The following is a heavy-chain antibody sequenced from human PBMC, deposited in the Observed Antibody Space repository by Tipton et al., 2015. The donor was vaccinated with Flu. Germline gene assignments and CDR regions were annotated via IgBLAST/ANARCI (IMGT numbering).Heavy chain of an antibody. J-gene: IGHJ1*01. D-gene: IGHD3-22*01. CDR1: GYTFTGYY. CDR3: ASPPNYYDSSGLGSPSAKYFQH. V-gene: IGHV1-2*06. Sequence: QLVQSGAEVKKPGASVKVSCKASGYTFTGYYMHWVRQAPGQGLEWMGRINPNSGGTNYAQKFQGRVTMTRDTSISTAYMELSRLRSYDTAGYYCASPPNYYDSSGLGSPSAKYFQHWGQGTLVTVSS. CDR2: INPNSGGT.